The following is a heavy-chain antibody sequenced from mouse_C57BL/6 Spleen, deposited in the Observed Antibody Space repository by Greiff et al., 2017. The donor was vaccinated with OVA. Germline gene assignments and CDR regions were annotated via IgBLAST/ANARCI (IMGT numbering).Heavy chain of an antibody. V-gene: IGHV1-64*01. CDR1: GYTFTSYW. J-gene: IGHJ2*01. CDR2: IHPNSGST. Sequence: QVHVKQPGAELVKPGASVKLSCKASGYTFTSYWMHWVKQRPGQGLEWIGMIHPNSGSTNYNEKFKSKATLTVDKSSSTAYMQLSSLTSEDSAVYYCARPSYYGSSADYWGQGTTLTVSS. CDR3: ARPSYYGSSADY. D-gene: IGHD1-1*01.